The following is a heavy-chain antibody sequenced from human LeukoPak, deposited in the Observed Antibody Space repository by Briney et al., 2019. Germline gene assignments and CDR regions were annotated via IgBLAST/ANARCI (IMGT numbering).Heavy chain of an antibody. J-gene: IGHJ4*02. V-gene: IGHV3-30-3*01. CDR3: ARDSSYYYDSSGYYDFDY. D-gene: IGHD3-22*01. Sequence: GRSLRLSCAASGFTFSSYAMHWVRQAPGKGLEWVAVISYDGSNKYYADSVKGRFTISRDNSKNTLYLQMNSLRAEDTAVYYCARDSSYYYDSSGYYDFDYWGQGTLVTVSS. CDR2: ISYDGSNK. CDR1: GFTFSSYA.